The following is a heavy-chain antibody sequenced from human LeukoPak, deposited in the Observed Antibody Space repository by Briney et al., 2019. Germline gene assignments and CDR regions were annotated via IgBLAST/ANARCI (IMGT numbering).Heavy chain of an antibody. Sequence: GGSLRLSCAASGFTFSSYGMHWVRQAPGKGLEWVAFIRYDGSNKYYADYVNGRFTISRDNAKNTLYLQMNSLRAEDTAVYYCAKDSYSSGWADYWGQGTLVTVSS. CDR2: IRYDGSNK. V-gene: IGHV3-30*02. J-gene: IGHJ4*02. D-gene: IGHD6-19*01. CDR1: GFTFSSYG. CDR3: AKDSYSSGWADY.